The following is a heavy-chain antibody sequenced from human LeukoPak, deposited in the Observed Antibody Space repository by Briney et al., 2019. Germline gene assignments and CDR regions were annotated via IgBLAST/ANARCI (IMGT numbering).Heavy chain of an antibody. CDR1: GGSTSNNY. CDR2: ISYSGSP. CDR3: ARGTSTYYYDSSGYYYFDY. D-gene: IGHD3-22*01. V-gene: IGHV4-59*01. J-gene: IGHJ4*02. Sequence: PSETLSLTCSVSGGSTSNNYWSWIRQPPGKGLEWIGYISYSGSPNYNPSLKSRVTISLDTSKNQFSLKLTSVTAADTAVYYCARGTSTYYYDSSGYYYFDYWGQGTLVTVSS.